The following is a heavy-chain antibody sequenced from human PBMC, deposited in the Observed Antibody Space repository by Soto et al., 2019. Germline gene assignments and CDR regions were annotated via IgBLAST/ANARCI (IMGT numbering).Heavy chain of an antibody. CDR1: GFTFSNYG. D-gene: IGHD5-18*01. Sequence: QVQLVESGGGVVQPGRSLRLSCAASGFTFSNYGIQGVRQAPGKGLEWVAVVSRDGFTKFYAGSVKGRFTISRDNSKNTLDLQVNSLRPEDKAVYYCVKEWHSDGYGAAFEVWGQGTMVTVSS. CDR2: VSRDGFTK. V-gene: IGHV3-30*18. CDR3: VKEWHSDGYGAAFEV. J-gene: IGHJ3*01.